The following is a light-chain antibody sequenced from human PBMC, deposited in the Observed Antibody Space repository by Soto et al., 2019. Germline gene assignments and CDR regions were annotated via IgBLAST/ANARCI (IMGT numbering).Light chain of an antibody. Sequence: QSALTQPASVSGSPGQSITISCTGTSSDVGGYYYVSWYQHHPGKAPKLIIYEVTNRPSGVSSRFSGSNSGNTASLIISGLRAEDEAEYYCSSYTSSSAPHVVFGGGTKLTVL. J-gene: IGLJ2*01. V-gene: IGLV2-14*01. CDR2: EVT. CDR3: SSYTSSSAPHVV. CDR1: SSDVGGYYY.